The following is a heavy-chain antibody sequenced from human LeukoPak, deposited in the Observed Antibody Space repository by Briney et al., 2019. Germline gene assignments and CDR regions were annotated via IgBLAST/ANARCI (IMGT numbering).Heavy chain of an antibody. D-gene: IGHD6-13*01. CDR1: GFTFNSYA. Sequence: GGSLRLSCAASGFTFNSYAMSWVRQAPGKGLEWVSGISGSGGDTYYTGSVKGRFTISRDNSKNTVSLQMNGLRAEDAAVYYCAKEGAGIAGTGYFDYWGQGTLVTVSS. J-gene: IGHJ4*02. V-gene: IGHV3-23*01. CDR3: AKEGAGIAGTGYFDY. CDR2: ISGSGGDT.